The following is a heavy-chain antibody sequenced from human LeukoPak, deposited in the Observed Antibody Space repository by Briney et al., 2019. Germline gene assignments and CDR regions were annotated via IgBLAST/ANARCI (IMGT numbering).Heavy chain of an antibody. V-gene: IGHV3-21*01. D-gene: IGHD2-21*02. J-gene: IGHJ5*02. CDR1: GFTFSSYS. CDR2: ISSSISFI. Sequence: GGSLRLSCAASGFTFSSYSMNWVRQAPGKGLECVSSISSSISFIYYADSVKGRFTISRDNAKNSLFLQMNSLRAEDTAVYYCVRLAYCGDGCYSPRWFDPWGQGTLVTVSS. CDR3: VRLAYCGDGCYSPRWFDP.